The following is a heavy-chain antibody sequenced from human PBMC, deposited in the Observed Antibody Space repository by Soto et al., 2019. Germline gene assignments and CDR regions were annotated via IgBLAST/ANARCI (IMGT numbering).Heavy chain of an antibody. J-gene: IGHJ5*02. V-gene: IGHV1-69*13. CDR3: ARAVRGDYYDSSGYYHNWFDP. CDR1: GGTFSSYA. CDR2: IIPIFGTA. Sequence: SVKVSCKASGGTFSSYAISWVRQAPGQGLEWMGGIIPIFGTANYAQKFQGRVTITADESTSTAYMELSSLRSEDTAVYYCARAVRGDYYDSSGYYHNWFDPWVQVXLVTVSS. D-gene: IGHD3-22*01.